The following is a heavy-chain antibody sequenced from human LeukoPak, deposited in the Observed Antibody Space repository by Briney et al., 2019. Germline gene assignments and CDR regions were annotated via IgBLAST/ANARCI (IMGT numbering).Heavy chain of an antibody. V-gene: IGHV3-23*01. D-gene: IGHD6-19*01. Sequence: GGSLRLSCAASGFTFSSSAMSWVRQAPGKGLEWVSSISARGISTYYADSVKGRFTISRDNSKNTLYLQMNSLRAEDTAVYYCAKDSLYSSGSDYWGQGTLVTVSS. CDR2: ISARGIST. CDR3: AKDSLYSSGSDY. CDR1: GFTFSSSA. J-gene: IGHJ4*02.